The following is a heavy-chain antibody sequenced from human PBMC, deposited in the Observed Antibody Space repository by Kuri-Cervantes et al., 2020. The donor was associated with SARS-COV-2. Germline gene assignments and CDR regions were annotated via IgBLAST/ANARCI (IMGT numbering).Heavy chain of an antibody. D-gene: IGHD1-7*01. V-gene: IGHV3-23*01. Sequence: GESLKISCAASGFTFSIYAMSWVRQAPGKGLEWVSTISGSGGSTYYADSVKGRFTISRDNSKNTLYLQMNTLRADDTAVYYCAKLVSGTTPFDHWGQGSLVTVSS. CDR1: GFTFSIYA. CDR3: AKLVSGTTPFDH. CDR2: ISGSGGST. J-gene: IGHJ4*02.